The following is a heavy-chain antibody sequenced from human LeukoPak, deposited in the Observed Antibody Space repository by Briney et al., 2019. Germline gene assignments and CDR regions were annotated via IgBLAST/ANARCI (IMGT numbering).Heavy chain of an antibody. CDR3: AKSNGYGLIDI. CDR1: SGSISTSNYY. V-gene: IGHV4-39*07. CDR2: IFYSGST. J-gene: IGHJ3*02. D-gene: IGHD3-22*01. Sequence: SETLSLTCTVSSGSISTSNYYWGWVRQPPGKALEWIGNIFYSGSTYDTASRKIRVTIYLDKSSYQFSLNLNSVTAADTAVYYCAKSNGYGLIDIWGQGTMVTVSS.